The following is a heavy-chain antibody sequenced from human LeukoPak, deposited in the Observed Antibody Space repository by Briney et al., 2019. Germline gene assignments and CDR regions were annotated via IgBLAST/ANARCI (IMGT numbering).Heavy chain of an antibody. D-gene: IGHD5-24*01. J-gene: IGHJ4*02. V-gene: IGHV4-4*07. CDR2: FSSSGST. CDR3: ARLYLPATRFDY. CDR1: GDSITYFY. Sequence: SETLSLTCSVSGDSITYFYWSWIRQAAGKGLEWIGRFSSSGSTDYNASLKSRVTMSVDTSKNQLSLKVISVTAADTAVYYCARLYLPATRFDYWGQGTLVTVSS.